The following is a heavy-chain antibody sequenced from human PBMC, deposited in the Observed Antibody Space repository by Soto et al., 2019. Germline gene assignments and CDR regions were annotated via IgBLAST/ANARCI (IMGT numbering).Heavy chain of an antibody. CDR3: ARDRYGMDV. V-gene: IGHV3-48*04. D-gene: IGHD3-9*01. J-gene: IGHJ6*02. Sequence: PGGSLRLSCAASGFTFSSYSMNWVRQAPGKGLEYISYISISSTTIYYADSVKGRFTISRDNAKNLLYLQLNSLRAEDTAVYYCARDRYGMDVWGQGTTVTVSS. CDR1: GFTFSSYS. CDR2: ISISSTTI.